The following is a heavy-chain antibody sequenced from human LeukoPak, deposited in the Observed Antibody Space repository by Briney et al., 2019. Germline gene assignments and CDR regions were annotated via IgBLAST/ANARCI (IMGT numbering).Heavy chain of an antibody. CDR2: ISGSGGST. J-gene: IGHJ4*02. CDR1: GCTFSSYA. Sequence: GGSLRLSCAGSGCTFSSYAMRWVRQAPGKGLEWVSAISGSGGSTYYADSVKGRFTISRDNSKNTLYLQMNSLRAEDTAVYYCAKDHYSSSPLGYWGQGTLVTVSS. CDR3: AKDHYSSSPLGY. D-gene: IGHD6-6*01. V-gene: IGHV3-23*01.